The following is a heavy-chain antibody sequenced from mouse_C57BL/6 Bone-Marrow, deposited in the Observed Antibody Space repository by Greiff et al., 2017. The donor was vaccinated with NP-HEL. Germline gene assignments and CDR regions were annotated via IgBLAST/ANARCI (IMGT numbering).Heavy chain of an antibody. J-gene: IGHJ3*01. CDR3: ARIYYGSSSSWFAY. D-gene: IGHD1-1*01. V-gene: IGHV1-69*01. CDR1: GYTFTSYW. CDR2: IDPSDSYT. Sequence: LQQPGAELVMPGASVKLSCKASGYTFTSYWMHWVKQRPGQGLEWIGEIDPSDSYTNYNQKFKGKSTLTVDKSSSTAYMQLSSLTSEDSAVYYCARIYYGSSSSWFAYWGQGTLVTVSA.